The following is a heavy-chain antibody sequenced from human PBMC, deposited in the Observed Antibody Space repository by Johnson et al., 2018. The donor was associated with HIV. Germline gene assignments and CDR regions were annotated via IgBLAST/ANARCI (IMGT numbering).Heavy chain of an antibody. D-gene: IGHD3-9*01. CDR3: ARGGVLRYFDWLFEDAFDI. Sequence: VQLVESGGGLVQPGGSLRLSCAASAFTFSSYWMSWVRQAPGKGLEWVANIKQDGSEKYYVDSVTGRFTISRDNAKNSLYLQMNSLRAEDTAVYYCARGGVLRYFDWLFEDAFDIWGQGTMVTVSS. V-gene: IGHV3-7*01. J-gene: IGHJ3*02. CDR2: IKQDGSEK. CDR1: AFTFSSYW.